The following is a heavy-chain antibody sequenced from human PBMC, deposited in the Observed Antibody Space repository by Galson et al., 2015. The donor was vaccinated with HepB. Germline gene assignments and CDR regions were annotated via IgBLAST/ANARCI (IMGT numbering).Heavy chain of an antibody. V-gene: IGHV3-48*01. D-gene: IGHD3-10*01. J-gene: IGHJ4*02. Sequence: SLRLSCAVSGFTPNMYSMNWVRQAPGKGLEWISYISGSTSITYYADSVKGRFTISRDIAENSLSLRMNSLRVEDTAVYFCARSPFTNYFGSGTYFDFWGQGILVAVSS. CDR3: ARSPFTNYFGSGTYFDF. CDR1: GFTPNMYS. CDR2: ISGSTSIT.